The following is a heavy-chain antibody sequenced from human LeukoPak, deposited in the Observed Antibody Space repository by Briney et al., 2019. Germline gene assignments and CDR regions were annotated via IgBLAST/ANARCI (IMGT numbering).Heavy chain of an antibody. V-gene: IGHV3-48*03. CDR1: GFTFSSYE. D-gene: IGHD5-18*01. Sequence: GGSLRLSCAASGFTFSSYEMNWVRQAPGRGLEWVSYISSSAGTTYYADSVKGRFTISRDNAKNSLYLQMNSLRAEDTAVYFCARQQQQLWYDWGQGTLVTVSS. J-gene: IGHJ4*02. CDR2: ISSSAGTT. CDR3: ARQQQQLWYD.